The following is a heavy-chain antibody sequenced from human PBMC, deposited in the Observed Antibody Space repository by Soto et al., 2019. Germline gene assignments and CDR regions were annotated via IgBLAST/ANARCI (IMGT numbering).Heavy chain of an antibody. V-gene: IGHV1-18*01. Sequence: QVQLVQSGAEVKKPGASVKASCKASGYTFTSYGISWVRQAPGQGLEWMGWISAYNGNTNYAQKLQGRVTMTTDTSTSTAYMELRSLRSDDTAVYYCASFSIAATDPYGMDVWGQGTTVTVSS. CDR3: ASFSIAATDPYGMDV. CDR1: GYTFTSYG. D-gene: IGHD6-13*01. J-gene: IGHJ6*02. CDR2: ISAYNGNT.